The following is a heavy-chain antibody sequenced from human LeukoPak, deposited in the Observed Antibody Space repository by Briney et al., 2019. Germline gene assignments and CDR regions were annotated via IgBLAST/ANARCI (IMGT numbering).Heavy chain of an antibody. V-gene: IGHV3-53*01. J-gene: IGHJ4*02. CDR3: ARHSSGYFKYYFDY. CDR2: IYSGGST. Sequence: PGGSLRLSCAASGFTVSSNYMSWVRQAPGKGLEWVSVIYSGGSTHYADSVKGRFTISRDNSKNTLYLQMNSLRAEDTAVYYCARHSSGYFKYYFDYWGQGTLVTVSS. D-gene: IGHD3-22*01. CDR1: GFTVSSNY.